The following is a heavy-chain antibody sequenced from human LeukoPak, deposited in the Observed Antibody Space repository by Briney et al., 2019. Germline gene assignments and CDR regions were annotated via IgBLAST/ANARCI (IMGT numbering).Heavy chain of an antibody. CDR1: GYTFTSYG. CDR3: ARRLAAAGSFDY. V-gene: IGHV1-18*01. CDR2: INPKSGST. D-gene: IGHD6-13*01. J-gene: IGHJ4*02. Sequence: ASVKVSCKASGYTFTSYGISWVRQAPGQGLEWMGWINPKSGSTNYAQKLQGRVTMTTDTSTSTAYMELRSLRSDDTAVYYCARRLAAAGSFDYWGQGTLVTVSS.